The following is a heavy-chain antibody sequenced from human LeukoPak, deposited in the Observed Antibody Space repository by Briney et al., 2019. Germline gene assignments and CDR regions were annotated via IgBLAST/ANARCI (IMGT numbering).Heavy chain of an antibody. D-gene: IGHD3-3*01. CDR3: ARAHTLYYDFWSGYHKTNWFDP. V-gene: IGHV4-34*01. J-gene: IGHJ5*02. CDR1: GGSFSGYY. Sequence: PSETLSLTCAVYGGSFSGYYWSWIRQPPGKGLEWIGEINHSGSTNYNPSLKSRVTISVDTSKNQFSLKLSSVTAADTAVYYCARAHTLYYDFWSGYHKTNWFDPWGQGTLVTVSS. CDR2: INHSGST.